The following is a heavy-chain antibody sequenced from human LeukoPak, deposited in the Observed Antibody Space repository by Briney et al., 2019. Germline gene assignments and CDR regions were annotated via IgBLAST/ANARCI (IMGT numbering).Heavy chain of an antibody. V-gene: IGHV3-23*01. J-gene: IGHJ4*02. CDR3: AKDEAFHYYDSRDIDY. Sequence: GGSLRLSCAASGFTFSRYAMSWVRQAPGKGLEGVSAISRSGGSTYYADSVKGRFTISRDNSKNTLYLQMNSLRAEDTAVYYCAKDEAFHYYDSRDIDYWGQGTLVTVSS. CDR2: ISRSGGST. D-gene: IGHD3-22*01. CDR1: GFTFSRYA.